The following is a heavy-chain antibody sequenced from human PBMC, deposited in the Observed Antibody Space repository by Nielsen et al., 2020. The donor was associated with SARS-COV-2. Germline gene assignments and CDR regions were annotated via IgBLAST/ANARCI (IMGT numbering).Heavy chain of an antibody. J-gene: IGHJ4*02. D-gene: IGHD3-22*01. CDR1: GYTFTGYY. CDR2: INAGNGNT. V-gene: IGHV1-3*01. CDR3: ARGVYYYDSSGYYRFDYFDY. Sequence: ASVKVSCKASGYTFTGYYMHWVRQAPGQGLEWMGWINAGNGNTKYSQKFQGRVTITRDTSASTAYMELSSLRSEDTAVYYCARGVYYYDSSGYYRFDYFDYWGQGTLVTVSS.